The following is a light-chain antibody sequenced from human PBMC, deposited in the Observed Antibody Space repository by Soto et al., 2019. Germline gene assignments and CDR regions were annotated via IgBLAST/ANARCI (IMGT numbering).Light chain of an antibody. CDR3: QRYDSFRT. CDR2: GAS. J-gene: IGKJ1*01. Sequence: EIVLTQSPGTLSLSPGERATLSCRASQSVRSNFLAWYQQKPGQAPRLLIYGASNRATGIPDRFSGSGSGTDFTLTITRLEPEDFAMYYCQRYDSFRTFGQGTKVDI. V-gene: IGKV3-20*01. CDR1: QSVRSNF.